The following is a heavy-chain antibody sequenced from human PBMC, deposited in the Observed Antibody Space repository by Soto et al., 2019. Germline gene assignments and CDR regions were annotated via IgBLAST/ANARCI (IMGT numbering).Heavy chain of an antibody. CDR3: ARGGRSSGWAYFDF. J-gene: IGHJ4*02. CDR1: GYSFTSYW. Sequence: PGESLKISCKGSGYSFTSYWISWVRQMPGKGLEWMGRIDPSDAYTNYSPSFQGHVTITADKSISTVYLQWSSLKASDTAMYYCARGGRSSGWAYFDFWGQGTLVTVSS. V-gene: IGHV5-10-1*01. CDR2: IDPSDAYT. D-gene: IGHD6-19*01.